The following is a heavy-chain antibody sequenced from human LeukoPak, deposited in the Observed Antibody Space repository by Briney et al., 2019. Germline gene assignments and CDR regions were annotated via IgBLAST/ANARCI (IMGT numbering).Heavy chain of an antibody. CDR1: GGSIGSYY. Sequence: PSETLSLTCTVSGGSIGSYYWTWIRQPAGKGLEWIGHIYTSGSTTYNPSLKSRVTISVDKSKKQFSPKLSSVTAADTAIYYCARSVIGSSVFPFDYWGRGTLVTVSS. D-gene: IGHD3-10*01. J-gene: IGHJ4*02. V-gene: IGHV4-4*07. CDR2: IYTSGST. CDR3: ARSVIGSSVFPFDY.